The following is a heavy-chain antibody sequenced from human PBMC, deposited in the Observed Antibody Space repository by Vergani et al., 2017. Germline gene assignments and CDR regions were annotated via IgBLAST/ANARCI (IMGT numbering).Heavy chain of an antibody. Sequence: QVQLVQSGAEVKKPGASVKVSCKASGYTFTSYDINWVRQATGQGLEWMGWMNPNSGNTGYAQKFQGRVTMTRNTSISTAYMELSSLRSEDTAVYYCARLYSSGWYTYNYHYYGMDVWGQGTTVTVSS. D-gene: IGHD6-19*01. CDR1: GYTFTSYD. J-gene: IGHJ6*02. CDR2: MNPNSGNT. V-gene: IGHV1-8*01. CDR3: ARLYSSGWYTYNYHYYGMDV.